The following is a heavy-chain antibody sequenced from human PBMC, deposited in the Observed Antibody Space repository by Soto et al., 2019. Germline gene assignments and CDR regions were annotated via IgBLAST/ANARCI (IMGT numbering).Heavy chain of an antibody. V-gene: IGHV2-5*02. J-gene: IGHJ6*02. D-gene: IGHD1-7*01. CDR1: GFSVNTNGMG. CDR3: AGWNYESGLGV. Sequence: QITLKESGPPLVRPTQTLTLTCSFSGFSVNTNGMGVGWIRQPPGKALEWLAFIYWDENKHYSTSLKTRLTATTDTTKNEVVLTLTTPDSFDTGTYYCAGWNYESGLGVWSQWTTVTVSS. CDR2: IYWDENK.